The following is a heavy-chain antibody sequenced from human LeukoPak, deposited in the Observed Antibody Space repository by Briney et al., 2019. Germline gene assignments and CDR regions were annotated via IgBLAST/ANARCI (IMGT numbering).Heavy chain of an antibody. CDR3: ARGARLGGSWAWVSRGYYFDY. J-gene: IGHJ4*02. V-gene: IGHV4-34*01. CDR1: GGSFSGYY. D-gene: IGHD2-15*01. CDR2: INHSGST. Sequence: SETLSLTCAVYGGSFSGYYWSWIRQPPGKGLEWIGEINHSGSTNYDPSLKSRVTISVDTSKNQFSLKLSSVTAADTAVYYCARGARLGGSWAWVSRGYYFDYWGQGTLVTVSS.